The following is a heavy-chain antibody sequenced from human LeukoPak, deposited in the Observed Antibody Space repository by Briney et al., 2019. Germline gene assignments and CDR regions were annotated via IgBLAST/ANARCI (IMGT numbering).Heavy chain of an antibody. Sequence: PSETLSLTCAVSSYSISSDNYWGWVRQPPGKGLEWIGSIYPTGNTYYNPSLKSRVAISVDTSKNQFSLKLTSTIAADTAVYYCARLLACGRAPCRTARFQFDSWGQGTLVAVSS. CDR3: ARLLACGRAPCRTARFQFDS. J-gene: IGHJ4*02. CDR2: IYPTGNT. V-gene: IGHV4-38-2*01. CDR1: SYSISSDNY. D-gene: IGHD3-3*01.